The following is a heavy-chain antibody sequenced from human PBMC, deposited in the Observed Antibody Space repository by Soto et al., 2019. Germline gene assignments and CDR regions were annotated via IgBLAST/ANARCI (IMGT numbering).Heavy chain of an antibody. V-gene: IGHV4-30-4*01. J-gene: IGHJ6*02. CDR1: GYVITNGYYY. CDR2: IYYSGNT. Sequence: SETLSLTCAVYGYVITNGYYYWSWIRQPPGKGLEWIGNIYYSGNTYYNPSLKSRLIISIDTSKNQFSLKVGYVTAADTAVYYCASSSLYGMDVLGQGTTVNVSS. CDR3: ASSSLYGMDV.